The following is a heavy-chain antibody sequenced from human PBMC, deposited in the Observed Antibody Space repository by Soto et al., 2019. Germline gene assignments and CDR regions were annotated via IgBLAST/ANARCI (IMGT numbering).Heavy chain of an antibody. V-gene: IGHV3-15*01. CDR1: GFTFSNAW. Sequence: GGSLRLSCAASGFTFSNAWMSWVRQAPGKGLEWVGRIKSKTDGGTTDYAAPVKGRFTISRDDSKNTLYLQMNSLKTEDTAVYYCTTVVSLAAAGTPARVDYWGQGTLVTVSS. J-gene: IGHJ4*02. D-gene: IGHD6-13*01. CDR3: TTVVSLAAAGTPARVDY. CDR2: IKSKTDGGTT.